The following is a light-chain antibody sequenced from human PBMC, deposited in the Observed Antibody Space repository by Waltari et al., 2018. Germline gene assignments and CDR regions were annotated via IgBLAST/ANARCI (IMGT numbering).Light chain of an antibody. CDR1: SSDVVGYND. V-gene: IGLV2-8*01. J-gene: IGLJ3*02. CDR2: EVS. CDR3: SSYAGSNNLV. Sequence: QSALTQPPSASGPPGQSVTISCTGTSSDVVGYNDVSWYQQHPGKAPKRMIYEVSKRPSGVPDRFSGSKSGNTASLTVSGLQAEDEADYYCSSYAGSNNLVFGGGTKLTVL.